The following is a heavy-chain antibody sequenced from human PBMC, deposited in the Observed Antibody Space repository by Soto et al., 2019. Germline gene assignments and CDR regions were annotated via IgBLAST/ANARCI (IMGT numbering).Heavy chain of an antibody. CDR2: ISGSGGST. V-gene: IGHV3-23*01. D-gene: IGHD3-22*01. CDR3: SKDRRITMIVAVNGIDY. Sequence: PWGSLRLSCASSGFTFSSYAMSWVRQAPGKGLEWVSAISGSGGSTYYADSVKGRFTISRDNSKNTLYLQMNSLRAEDTAVYYCSKDRRITMIVAVNGIDYWGQGTLVTVSS. CDR1: GFTFSSYA. J-gene: IGHJ4*02.